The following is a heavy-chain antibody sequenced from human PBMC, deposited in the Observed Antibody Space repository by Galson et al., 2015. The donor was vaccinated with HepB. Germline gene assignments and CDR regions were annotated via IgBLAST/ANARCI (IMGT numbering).Heavy chain of an antibody. CDR2: FDPEHGET. D-gene: IGHD2-15*01. CDR3: AAPRVGYCSGGSCYGYDG. Sequence: SVKVSCKVSGYTLTEISMHWVRQAPGKGLEWMGGFDPEHGETIYAQKFQGRVTMTEDTSTDTAHMELSSLRSEDTAVYYCAAPRVGYCSGGSCYGYDGWGQGTLVTVSS. V-gene: IGHV1-24*01. J-gene: IGHJ4*02. CDR1: GYTLTEIS.